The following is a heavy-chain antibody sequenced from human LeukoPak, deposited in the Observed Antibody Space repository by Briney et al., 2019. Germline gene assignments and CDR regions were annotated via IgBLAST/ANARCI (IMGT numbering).Heavy chain of an antibody. V-gene: IGHV1-18*01. D-gene: IGHD3-22*01. J-gene: IGHJ4*02. CDR1: GGTFSSYA. CDR3: AKDDYYDTSGYRD. Sequence: ASVKVSCKASGGTFSSYAISWVRQAPGQGLEWMGWISAYNGNTNYAQKLQGRVTMTTDTSTSTAYMELRSLRSDDTAVYYCAKDDYYDTSGYRDWGQGTLVTVSS. CDR2: ISAYNGNT.